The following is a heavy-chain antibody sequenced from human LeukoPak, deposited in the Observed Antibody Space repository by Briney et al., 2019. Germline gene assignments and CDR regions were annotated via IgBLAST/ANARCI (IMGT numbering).Heavy chain of an antibody. J-gene: IGHJ4*02. CDR1: GFTFSTYD. D-gene: IGHD3-9*01. CDR2: IGFAGDT. V-gene: IGHV3-13*04. Sequence: GGSLRLSCAASGFTFSTYDMHWVRQATGKGLEWVSAIGFAGDTYYSRSVKGRFTISRENGKNFLFLQMNSLRAGDTAVYYCARGNILTGYEYWGQGALVTVSS. CDR3: ARGNILTGYEY.